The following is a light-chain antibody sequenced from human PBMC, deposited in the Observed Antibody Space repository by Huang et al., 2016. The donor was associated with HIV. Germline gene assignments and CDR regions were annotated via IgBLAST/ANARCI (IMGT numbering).Light chain of an antibody. CDR3: QQYQSVPWT. V-gene: IGKV1-NL1*01. CDR2: ATS. CDR1: QGISKS. J-gene: IGKJ1*01. Sequence: DIQMTQSPSSLSASVGDRVTIICRASQGISKSVAWYQQKPGKAPKLLLYATSKVESGVPSRSSGSGSGTHYTLTISTQQPEDLATYYCQQYQSVPWTFGQGTKVAI.